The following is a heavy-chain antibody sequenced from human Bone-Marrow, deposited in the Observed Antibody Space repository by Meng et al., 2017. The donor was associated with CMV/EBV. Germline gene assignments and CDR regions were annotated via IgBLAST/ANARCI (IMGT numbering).Heavy chain of an antibody. CDR1: GYTFTSYG. V-gene: IGHV1-18*01. CDR3: AREGGYTSNWNEGFDL. D-gene: IGHD1-1*01. Sequence: ASVKVSCKASGYTFTSYGISWVRQAPGQGLEWMGWISAYNGNTNYAQKLQGRVTMTTDTSTSTAYMELRSLRSDDTAVYYCAREGGYTSNWNEGFDLWGRGTLVTVSS. J-gene: IGHJ2*01. CDR2: ISAYNGNT.